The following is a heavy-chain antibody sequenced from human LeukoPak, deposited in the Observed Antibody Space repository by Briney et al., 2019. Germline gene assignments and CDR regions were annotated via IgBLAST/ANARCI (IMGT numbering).Heavy chain of an antibody. D-gene: IGHD3-22*01. V-gene: IGHV4-30-2*01. CDR3: ASLSYYYDSSGYSQAEYFQH. J-gene: IGHJ1*01. CDR1: GGSISSGGYS. CDR2: IYHSGST. Sequence: PSQTLSLTCAVSGGSISSGGYSWSWIRQPPGKGLEWIGYIYHSGSTYYNPSLKSRVTISVDRSKNQFSLKLSSVTAADTAVYYCASLSYYYDSSGYSQAEYFQHWGQGTLVTVSS.